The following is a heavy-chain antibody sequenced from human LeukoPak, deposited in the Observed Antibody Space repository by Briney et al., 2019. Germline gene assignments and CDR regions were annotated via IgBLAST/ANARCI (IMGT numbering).Heavy chain of an antibody. CDR1: GFTLRSYG. J-gene: IGHJ6*03. V-gene: IGHV3-30*02. Sequence: GGSLRLSCVASGFTLRSYGMHWVRQAPGKGLEWVAFIRYDGSNKYYADSVKGRFTISRDNSKNTLYLQMNSLRAEDTAVYYCAKDGYHIRAPGRYYYMDVWGKGTTVTVSS. CDR3: AKDGYHIRAPGRYYYMDV. D-gene: IGHD2-2*01. CDR2: IRYDGSNK.